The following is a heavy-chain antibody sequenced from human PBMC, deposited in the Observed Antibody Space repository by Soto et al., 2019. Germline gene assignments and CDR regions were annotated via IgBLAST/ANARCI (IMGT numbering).Heavy chain of an antibody. Sequence: GGSLRLSCAASGFTFSSYGMHWVRQAPGKGLEWVAVIWYDGSNKYYADSVKGRFTISRDNSKNTLYLQMNSLRAEDTAVYYCARDAVVVAAAGGCMDVWGQGTTVTVSS. V-gene: IGHV3-33*01. D-gene: IGHD2-15*01. CDR1: GFTFSSYG. CDR2: IWYDGSNK. J-gene: IGHJ6*02. CDR3: ARDAVVVAAAGGCMDV.